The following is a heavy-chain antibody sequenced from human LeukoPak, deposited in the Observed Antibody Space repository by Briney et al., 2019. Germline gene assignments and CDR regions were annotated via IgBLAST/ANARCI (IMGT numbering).Heavy chain of an antibody. CDR3: ARGTVITGTPFDP. V-gene: IGHV4-4*07. CDR2: IYTSGST. CDR1: GGSISSYY. Sequence: PSETLSLTCTVSGGSISSYYWSRIRQPAGKGLEWIGRIYTSGSTNYNPSLKSRVTMSVDTSKNQFSLKLSSVTAADTAVYYCARGTVITGTPFDPWGQGTLVTVSS. J-gene: IGHJ5*02. D-gene: IGHD1-7*01.